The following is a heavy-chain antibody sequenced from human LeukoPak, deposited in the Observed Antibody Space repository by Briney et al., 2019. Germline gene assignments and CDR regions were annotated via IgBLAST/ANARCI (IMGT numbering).Heavy chain of an antibody. Sequence: TGGSLRLSCVASGFSFSDFTMNWVRQGPGEGLEWLSAISGRADATYYAGSVKGRFIISRDISKNTLYLQMNSLRAEDSALYYCARGGRGSAAVVAPRSFDIWGQGTMVTVSS. V-gene: IGHV3-23*01. CDR2: ISGRADAT. J-gene: IGHJ3*02. CDR3: ARGGRGSAAVVAPRSFDI. CDR1: GFSFSDFT. D-gene: IGHD3-22*01.